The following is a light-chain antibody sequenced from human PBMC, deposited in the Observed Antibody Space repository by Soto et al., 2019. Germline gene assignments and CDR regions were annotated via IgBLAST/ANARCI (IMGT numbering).Light chain of an antibody. CDR1: SSNVGKNI. CDR2: AND. J-gene: IGLJ3*02. V-gene: IGLV1-51*01. Sequence: QSVLSQPPSVSAAPGQKVTISCSGRSSNVGKNIVSWYQQFPRTAPKLLIYANDLRPSGIPDRFSGSKSGTSATLGITGLQTGDEADYYCATWDTSLSAVVFGGGTKLTVL. CDR3: ATWDTSLSAVV.